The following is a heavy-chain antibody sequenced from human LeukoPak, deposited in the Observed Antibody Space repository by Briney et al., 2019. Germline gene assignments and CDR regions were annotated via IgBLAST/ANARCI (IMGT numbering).Heavy chain of an antibody. D-gene: IGHD1-14*01. Sequence: GGSLTLSCAASGRTLRSFGMHGVRQAAAKGLAWVTFISYDGSDKHYADSVKGRFTISRDTSKITLYLQMDSLRVEDTAVYFCVKGLGNLFDDWGQGTLVTVSS. V-gene: IGHV3-30*18. J-gene: IGHJ4*02. CDR3: VKGLGNLFDD. CDR2: ISYDGSDK. CDR1: GRTLRSFG.